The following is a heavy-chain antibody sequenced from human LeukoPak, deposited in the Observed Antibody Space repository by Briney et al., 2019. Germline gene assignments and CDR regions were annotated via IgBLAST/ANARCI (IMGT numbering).Heavy chain of an antibody. D-gene: IGHD6-13*01. CDR3: ASVSSSWSMSGMDV. Sequence: ASVKVSCKASGYTFISYGISWVRQAPGQGLEWMGWISAYNGNTNYAQKLQDRVTMTTDTSTSTAYMALRSLRSDDTAVYYCASVSSSWSMSGMDVWGQGTTVTVSS. V-gene: IGHV1-18*01. CDR2: ISAYNGNT. J-gene: IGHJ6*02. CDR1: GYTFISYG.